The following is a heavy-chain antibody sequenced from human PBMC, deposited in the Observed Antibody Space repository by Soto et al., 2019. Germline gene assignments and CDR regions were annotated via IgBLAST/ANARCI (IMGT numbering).Heavy chain of an antibody. CDR3: ARGYCSSTSCFTYYFDY. CDR2: INHSGST. V-gene: IGHV4-34*01. D-gene: IGHD2-2*02. CDR1: GGSFSGYY. J-gene: IGHJ4*02. Sequence: SETLSLTCAVYGGSFSGYYWSWIRQPPGKGLEWIGEINHSGSTNYNPSLKSRVTISVDTSKNQFSLKLSSVTAADTAVYYCARGYCSSTSCFTYYFDYWGQGTLVTVSS.